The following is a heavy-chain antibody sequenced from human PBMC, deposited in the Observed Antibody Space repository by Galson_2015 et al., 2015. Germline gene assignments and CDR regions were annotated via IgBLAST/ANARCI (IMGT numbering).Heavy chain of an antibody. Sequence: SVKVSCKASGYTFTNYYVHWVRQAPGQGLEWMGRINPNSGATNYEQKLQGRVTMTRDTSIGTAYMELSRLIFDDTAVYYCARGGSGRANGQGWFDPWGQGTLVIVSP. CDR1: GYTFTNYY. J-gene: IGHJ5*02. D-gene: IGHD3-10*01. CDR3: ARGGSGRANGQGWFDP. V-gene: IGHV1-2*02. CDR2: INPNSGAT.